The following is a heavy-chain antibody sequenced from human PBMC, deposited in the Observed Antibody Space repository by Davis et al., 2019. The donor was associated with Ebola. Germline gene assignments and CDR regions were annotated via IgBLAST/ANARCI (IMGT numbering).Heavy chain of an antibody. J-gene: IGHJ4*02. V-gene: IGHV3-11*01. CDR2: TSSSSRTT. CDR1: GFMFSDYY. Sequence: PGGSLRLSCAASGFMFSDYYMTWIRQAPGKGLEWISFTSSSSRTTYYADSLKGRFTISRDNAKNSLYLQMNSLRAEDTAVYYCARIGGDGYNAYVDFWGQGTLVTVSS. D-gene: IGHD5-24*01. CDR3: ARIGGDGYNAYVDF.